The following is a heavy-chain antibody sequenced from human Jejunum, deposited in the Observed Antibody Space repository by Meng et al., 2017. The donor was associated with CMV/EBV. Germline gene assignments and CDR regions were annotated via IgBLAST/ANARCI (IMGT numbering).Heavy chain of an antibody. Sequence: GFTFSIYSMNWVRQAPGKGLEWVSSISTTSTYISYADSLKGRFTISRDNAKNSLYLQMNSLRSEDTAMYYCATDRMDTSARRGFFDYWGQGTLVTVSS. CDR3: ATDRMDTSARRGFFDY. CDR2: ISTTSTYI. V-gene: IGHV3-21*01. J-gene: IGHJ4*02. D-gene: IGHD5-18*01. CDR1: GFTFSIYS.